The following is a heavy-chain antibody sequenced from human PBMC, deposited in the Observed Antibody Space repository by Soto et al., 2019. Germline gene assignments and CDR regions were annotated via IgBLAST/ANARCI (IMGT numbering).Heavy chain of an antibody. J-gene: IGHJ4*02. V-gene: IGHV4-34*01. D-gene: IGHD2-8*02. Sequence: QVQLQQWGAGLLKPSETLSLTCAVYGGSFSGYYWTWIRQPPGTGLAWIGEINHSGITNYNPSLKSRVTISVDTSKNQFSLKLTSVIAAYTAVYYCARDKITGLFEYWGQGTLVTVSS. CDR1: GGSFSGYY. CDR3: ARDKITGLFEY. CDR2: INHSGIT.